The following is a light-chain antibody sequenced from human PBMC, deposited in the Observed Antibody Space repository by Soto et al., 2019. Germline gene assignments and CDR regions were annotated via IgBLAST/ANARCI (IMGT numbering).Light chain of an antibody. Sequence: SYELTQPASVSVAPGQTATISCGGNNIGIKNVHWYQQKPGQAPLLVVSDDSDRPPGIPERFSGSRSANTATLIITRVEAGDEADYSCQVWDSSSDQWVFGGGTKLTVL. V-gene: IGLV3-21*02. J-gene: IGLJ3*02. CDR2: DDS. CDR3: QVWDSSSDQWV. CDR1: NIGIKN.